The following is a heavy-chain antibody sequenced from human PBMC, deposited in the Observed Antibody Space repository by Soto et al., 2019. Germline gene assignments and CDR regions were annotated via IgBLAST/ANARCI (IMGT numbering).Heavy chain of an antibody. V-gene: IGHV3-7*01. Sequence: GGSLRLSCAASGFTFSNYAMSWVRQAPGKGLEWVANIKQDGSEKYYVDSVKGRFTISRDNAKNSLYLQMNSLRAEDTAVYYCARGLGSSWFFLWGQGALVTVSS. J-gene: IGHJ4*02. D-gene: IGHD6-13*01. CDR2: IKQDGSEK. CDR1: GFTFSNYA. CDR3: ARGLGSSWFFL.